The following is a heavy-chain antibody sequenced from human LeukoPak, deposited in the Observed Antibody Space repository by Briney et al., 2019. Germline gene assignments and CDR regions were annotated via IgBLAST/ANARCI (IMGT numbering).Heavy chain of an antibody. CDR1: GYTFTGYY. J-gene: IGHJ4*02. V-gene: IGHV1-2*02. D-gene: IGHD6-19*01. CDR2: INPKSGGT. Sequence: GASVKVSCKASGYTFTGYYLHWVRQAPGQGLEWMGWINPKSGGTNYAQKFQDRVTMTRDTSISTAYMELSRLRSDDTAVYYCARAPYSSGWYLLTYYFDFWGQGTLVTVSS. CDR3: ARAPYSSGWYLLTYYFDF.